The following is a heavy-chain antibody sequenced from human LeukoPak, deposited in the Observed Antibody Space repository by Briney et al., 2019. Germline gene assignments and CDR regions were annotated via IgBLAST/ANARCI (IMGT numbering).Heavy chain of an antibody. V-gene: IGHV4-34*01. CDR2: INHRGST. CDR3: ARSLTMLPDY. Sequence: SETLSLTCAVYGGSFSGYYWCWIRQPPRKGRQWIGEINHRGSTNYNPSLKGRVTISVDTSKNQFSLKLSSVTAADTAVYYCARSLTMLPDYWGQGTLVAVSS. D-gene: IGHD3-10*01. CDR1: GGSFSGYY. J-gene: IGHJ4*02.